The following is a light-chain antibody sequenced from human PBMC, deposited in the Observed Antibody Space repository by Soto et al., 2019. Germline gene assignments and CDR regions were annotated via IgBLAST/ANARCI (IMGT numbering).Light chain of an antibody. Sequence: ETVLTQSPGTLSLSPGERATLSCRASQSVSSSYLAWYQQKPGQAPRLLIYDASSRATGIPDRLSGSGSGTDFTLTISRLEPEDFAVYYCQQYVRSPPSWTFGQGTKVEIK. J-gene: IGKJ1*01. V-gene: IGKV3-20*01. CDR3: QQYVRSPPSWT. CDR1: QSVSSSY. CDR2: DAS.